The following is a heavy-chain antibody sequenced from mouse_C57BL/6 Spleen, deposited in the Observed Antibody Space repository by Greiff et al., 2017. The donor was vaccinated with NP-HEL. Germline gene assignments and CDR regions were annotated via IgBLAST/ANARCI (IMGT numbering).Heavy chain of an antibody. D-gene: IGHD1-1*01. V-gene: IGHV1-39*01. Sequence: EVQLQQSGPELVKPGASVKISCKASGYSFTDYNMNWVKQSNGKSLEWIGVINPNYGTTSYNQKFKGKATLTVDQSSSTAYMQLNSLTSEDSAVYYCAREGCGITTVVPFAYWGQGTLVTVSA. J-gene: IGHJ3*01. CDR3: AREGCGITTVVPFAY. CDR1: GYSFTDYN. CDR2: INPNYGTT.